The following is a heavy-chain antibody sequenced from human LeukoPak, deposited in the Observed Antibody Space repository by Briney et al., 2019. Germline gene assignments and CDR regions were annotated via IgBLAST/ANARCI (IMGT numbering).Heavy chain of an antibody. CDR3: AKGSCSSTSCYNYFDY. D-gene: IGHD2-2*02. CDR1: GFTFGDYG. CDR2: ISGSGGST. J-gene: IGHJ4*02. Sequence: GGSLRLSCTASGFTFGDYGMSWVRQALGKGLEWVSAISGSGGSTYYADSVKGRFTISRDNSKNTLYLQMNGLRAEDTAVYYCAKGSCSSTSCYNYFDYWGQGTLVTVSS. V-gene: IGHV3-23*01.